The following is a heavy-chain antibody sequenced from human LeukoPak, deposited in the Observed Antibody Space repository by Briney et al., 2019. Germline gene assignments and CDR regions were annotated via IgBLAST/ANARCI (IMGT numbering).Heavy chain of an antibody. CDR3: ARAFKSIYGDYEDDYYYGMDV. CDR1: GFTFSSYS. Sequence: GGSLRLSCAAAGFTFSSYSMNWVRQAPGKGLEWVSYVSSSSSTIYYADSVKGRFTISRDNAKNSLYLQMNSLRAEDTAVYYCARAFKSIYGDYEDDYYYGMDVWGQGTTVTVSS. D-gene: IGHD4-17*01. CDR2: VSSSSSTI. V-gene: IGHV3-48*04. J-gene: IGHJ6*02.